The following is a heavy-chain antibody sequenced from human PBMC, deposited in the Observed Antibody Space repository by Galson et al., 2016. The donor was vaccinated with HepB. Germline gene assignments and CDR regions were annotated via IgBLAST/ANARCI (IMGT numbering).Heavy chain of an antibody. V-gene: IGHV3-15*01. Sequence: SLRLSCAASGFTFSNAWMSWVRQAPGKELEWVGRIKSKTDGGTTDYAAPVKGRFSISRDDLKNTLYLQMNSLKTEDTAVYYCRYGMDVWGQGTTVTVSS. CDR2: IKSKTDGGTT. CDR1: GFTFSNAW. J-gene: IGHJ6*02. CDR3: RYGMDV.